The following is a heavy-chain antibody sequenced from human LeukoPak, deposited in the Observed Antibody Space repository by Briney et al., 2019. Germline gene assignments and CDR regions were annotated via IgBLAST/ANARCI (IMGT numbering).Heavy chain of an antibody. V-gene: IGHV3-23*01. J-gene: IGHJ4*02. D-gene: IGHD3-9*01. CDR2: FSGSGGST. CDR3: AKDPYDTYFDY. Sequence: GGSLRLSCAASGFTFSSYAMSWVRQAPGKGLEWVSSFSGSGGSTYYADSVKGRFSISRDNAENTLYPQMNSLRVEDTAVYYCAKDPYDTYFDYWGQGTLVTVSS. CDR1: GFTFSSYA.